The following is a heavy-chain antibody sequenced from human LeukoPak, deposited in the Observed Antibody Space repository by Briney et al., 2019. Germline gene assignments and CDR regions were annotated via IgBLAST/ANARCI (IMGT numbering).Heavy chain of an antibody. CDR2: ITSSNNYI. Sequence: GGSLRLSCAASGFKFSSYNMDWVRQAPGKGLEWVSSITSSNNYIYYADSVKGRFTISRDNAKDTLYLQMNSLRAEDTAVYYCARDKSFTLDLWGQGTLVTVSS. J-gene: IGHJ5*02. V-gene: IGHV3-21*01. CDR1: GFKFSSYN. CDR3: ARDKSFTLDL.